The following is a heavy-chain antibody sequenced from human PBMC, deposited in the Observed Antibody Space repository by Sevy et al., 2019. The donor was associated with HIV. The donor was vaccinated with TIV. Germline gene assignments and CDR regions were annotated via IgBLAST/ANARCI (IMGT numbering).Heavy chain of an antibody. CDR1: GDSVSSNSAA. D-gene: IGHD6-6*01. CDR2: TYYRSKWYN. J-gene: IGHJ6*02. Sequence: SQTLSLTCVISGDSVSSNSAAWNWIRQSPSRGLEWLGRTYYRSKWYNDYAVSVKSRITINPDTSKNQFSLQLNSVTPEDTAVYYCARDYSSSSYYYYYYGMDVWGQGTTVTVSS. CDR3: ARDYSSSSYYYYYYGMDV. V-gene: IGHV6-1*01.